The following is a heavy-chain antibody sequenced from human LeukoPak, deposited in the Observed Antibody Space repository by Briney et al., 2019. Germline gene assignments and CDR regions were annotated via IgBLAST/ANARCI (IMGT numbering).Heavy chain of an antibody. CDR3: VLLGTDAFDI. V-gene: IGHV3-74*01. J-gene: IGHJ3*02. CDR1: GFTFSSYW. CDR2: INSDGSST. D-gene: IGHD3-16*01. Sequence: PGGSLRLSCAASGFTFSSYWMHWVRQAPGKGLVWVSRINSDGSSTSYADSVKGRFTISRDNAKNTLYLQMNSLGAEDTAVYYRVLLGTDAFDIWGQGTMVTVSS.